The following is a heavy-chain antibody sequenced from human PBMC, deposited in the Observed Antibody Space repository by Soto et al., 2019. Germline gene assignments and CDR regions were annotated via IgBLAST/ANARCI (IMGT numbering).Heavy chain of an antibody. D-gene: IGHD2-15*01. CDR1: GFSLSTSGVG. CDR2: IYWNEDK. Sequence: QLTLKESGPTLVKPTQTLTLTCTFSGFSLSTSGVGVGWIRQPPGKALEWRALIYWNEDKHYSPSLTSKLTITKDTSKIRVVLTMTNMDPVGTGTYYCAHRLSQCSGGTCYRYFDLWGRGSLVSVSS. V-gene: IGHV2-5*01. CDR3: AHRLSQCSGGTCYRYFDL. J-gene: IGHJ2*01.